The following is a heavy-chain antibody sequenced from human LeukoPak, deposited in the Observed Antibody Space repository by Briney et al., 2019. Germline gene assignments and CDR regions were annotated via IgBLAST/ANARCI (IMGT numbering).Heavy chain of an antibody. V-gene: IGHV1-46*01. D-gene: IGHD6-13*01. CDR3: ARDLYSSTLSPWH. Sequence: GASVKVSCKASGYXFTSYYMHWVRQAPGQGLEWMGVINPSGVSTTYAQKFQGRVTMTRDTSTRTMYMELSSLRSEDTAVYYCARDLYSSTLSPWHWGQGTLVTVSS. CDR1: GYXFTSYY. J-gene: IGHJ4*02. CDR2: INPSGVST.